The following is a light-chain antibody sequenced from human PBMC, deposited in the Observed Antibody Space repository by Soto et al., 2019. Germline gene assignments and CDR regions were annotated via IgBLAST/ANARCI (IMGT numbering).Light chain of an antibody. Sequence: EIVLTQSPGTLSLSPGERATLSYWASQSVSSDYLAWYQQKPGQAPRLLIYAASSRATGIPDRFSGGGSGTDFTLTINRLEPEDFAVYYCQQYGTSPWTFGQVTKVEIK. CDR1: QSVSSDY. J-gene: IGKJ1*01. CDR2: AAS. CDR3: QQYGTSPWT. V-gene: IGKV3-20*01.